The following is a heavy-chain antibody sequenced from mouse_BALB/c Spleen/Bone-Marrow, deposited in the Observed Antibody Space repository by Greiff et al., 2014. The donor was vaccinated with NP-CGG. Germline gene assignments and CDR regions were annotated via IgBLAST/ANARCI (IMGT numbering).Heavy chain of an antibody. J-gene: IGHJ3*01. V-gene: IGHV1-42*01. CDR3: VRDAY. Sequence: VHVKQSGPELVKPGASVKISCKASGYSFTGYDMNWVKQSHVKSLEWIGRINPYNGVTTYNQNFKDKASLTVDQSSSTAYMELHSLTSEDSAVYYCVRDAYWGQGTLATVSA. CDR2: INPYNGVT. CDR1: GYSFTGYD.